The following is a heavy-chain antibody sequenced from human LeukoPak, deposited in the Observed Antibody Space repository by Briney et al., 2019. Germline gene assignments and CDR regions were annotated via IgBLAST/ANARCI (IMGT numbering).Heavy chain of an antibody. Sequence: GGSLRLSCSASGFTFSSCAMHWVRQAPGMGLEYVSGINDYGDTTHYGDSVRGRVTISRDDSMNTVHLQMSSLRADDTAVYYSARDGGYNVGADYWGQGTLVTVSS. CDR2: INDYGDTT. D-gene: IGHD5-24*01. CDR3: ARDGGYNVGADY. J-gene: IGHJ4*02. CDR1: GFTFSSCA. V-gene: IGHV3-64D*09.